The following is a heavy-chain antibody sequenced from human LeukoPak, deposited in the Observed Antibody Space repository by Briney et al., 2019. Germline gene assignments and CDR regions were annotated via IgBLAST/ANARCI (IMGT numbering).Heavy chain of an antibody. CDR3: AREGNYGDYAVSY. CDR1: GYTFTGYC. D-gene: IGHD4-17*01. V-gene: IGHV1-2*04. CDR2: INPNSGGT. Sequence: ASVKVSCKASGYTFTGYCMHWVRQAPGQGLEWMGWINPNSGGTNYAQKFQGWVTMTRDTSISTAYMELSRLRSDDTAVYYCAREGNYGDYAVSYWGQGTLVTVSS. J-gene: IGHJ4*02.